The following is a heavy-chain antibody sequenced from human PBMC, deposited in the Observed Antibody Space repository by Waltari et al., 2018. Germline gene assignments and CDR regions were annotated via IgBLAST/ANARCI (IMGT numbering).Heavy chain of an antibody. D-gene: IGHD6-13*01. CDR3: ARAYTSSSGLLWLSAADC. Sequence: QVQLVESGGGVVQPGRSLRLSCATSGFNFSKYAMHRVRQAPGKGLEGVTVISYDGSKEYYADSVKGRFTISRDKSKNTLFLQMNSLISVDTAIYYCARAYTSSSGLLWLSAADCWGQGTLVTVSS. J-gene: IGHJ4*02. CDR2: ISYDGSKE. V-gene: IGHV3-30-3*01. CDR1: GFNFSKYA.